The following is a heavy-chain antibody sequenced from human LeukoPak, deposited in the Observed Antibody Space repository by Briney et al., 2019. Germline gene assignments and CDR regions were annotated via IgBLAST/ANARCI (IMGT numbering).Heavy chain of an antibody. CDR2: IKEDGSEI. CDR3: ARDRGYSTFDY. CDR1: AFTFSNYW. V-gene: IGHV3-7*01. J-gene: IGHJ4*02. D-gene: IGHD4-23*01. Sequence: PGGSLRLSCAAPAFTFSNYWMSWVRQAPGKGLERVANIKEDGSEIKYVDSVKGRVTISRDNANNSLYLQMNSLRVDDTAVYYCARDRGYSTFDYWGQGTLVTVSS.